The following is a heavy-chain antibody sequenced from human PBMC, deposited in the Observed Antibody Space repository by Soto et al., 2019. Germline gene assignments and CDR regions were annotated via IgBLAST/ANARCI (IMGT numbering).Heavy chain of an antibody. J-gene: IGHJ4*02. CDR1: GFTFSGSA. D-gene: IGHD6-6*01. Sequence: GGSLRLSCAASGFTFSGSAMHWVRQASGKGLEWVGRIRSKANSYATAYAASVKGRFTISRDDSKNTAYLQMNSLKTEDTAVYYCTCKGSSIAARPPSDYWGQGTLVTVSS. CDR3: TCKGSSIAARPPSDY. V-gene: IGHV3-73*01. CDR2: IRSKANSYAT.